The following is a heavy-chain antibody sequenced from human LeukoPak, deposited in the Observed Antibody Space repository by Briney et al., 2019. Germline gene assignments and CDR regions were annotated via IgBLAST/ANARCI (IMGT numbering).Heavy chain of an antibody. Sequence: GSLRLSCAASGFTFSDYYMSWIRQPPGKGLEWKGLEWIGEINYSGGTNYNPSLKSRVTISVDTSKNQFSLKLSSVTAADTAVYYCARRYSGYDYYFDYWGQGTLVTVSS. J-gene: IGHJ4*02. D-gene: IGHD5-12*01. CDR1: GFTFSDYY. CDR2: INYSGGT. V-gene: IGHV4-34*01. CDR3: ARRYSGYDYYFDY.